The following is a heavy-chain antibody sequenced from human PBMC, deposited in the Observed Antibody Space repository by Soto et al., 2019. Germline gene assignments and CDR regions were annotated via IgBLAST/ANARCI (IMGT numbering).Heavy chain of an antibody. CDR2: ISSSSSTI. J-gene: IGHJ5*02. D-gene: IGHD2-2*03. CDR1: GFTFSSYS. Sequence: EVQLVESGGGLVQPGGSLRLSCAASGFTFSSYSMNWVRQAPGKGLEWVSYISSSSSTIYYADSVKGRFTISRDNANNSLCLQMNRLRDEATAVYYCARDGYCSSTSCDPHYNWFDPWGQGTLVTVSS. V-gene: IGHV3-48*02. CDR3: ARDGYCSSTSCDPHYNWFDP.